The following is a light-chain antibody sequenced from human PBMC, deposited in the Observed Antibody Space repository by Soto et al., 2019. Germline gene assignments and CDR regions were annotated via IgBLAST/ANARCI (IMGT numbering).Light chain of an antibody. CDR1: SSDVGGYNY. Sequence: QSLLTQPASVSGSPGQSITISCTGTSSDVGGYNYVSWYQHHPGKAPKLMIHEVSDRPSGISNRFSGSKSGNTASLAISGLQAEDEADYYCSSYRSDTTYVFGTGTKVTVL. J-gene: IGLJ1*01. V-gene: IGLV2-14*01. CDR2: EVS. CDR3: SSYRSDTTYV.